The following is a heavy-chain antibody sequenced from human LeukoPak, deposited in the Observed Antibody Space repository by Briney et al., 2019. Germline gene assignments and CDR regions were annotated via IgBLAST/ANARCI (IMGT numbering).Heavy chain of an antibody. CDR2: INSDGSFT. V-gene: IGHV3-74*01. Sequence: GGSLRLSCAASGFTFSRYWMHWVRQAPGKGLVWVSRINSDGSFTTYADSVEGRFTISRDNAKNTLYLQMNSLRADDTAVYDCARDPNYDSSGYPFDYWGQGTLVTVSS. CDR1: GFTFSRYW. CDR3: ARDPNYDSSGYPFDY. D-gene: IGHD3-22*01. J-gene: IGHJ4*02.